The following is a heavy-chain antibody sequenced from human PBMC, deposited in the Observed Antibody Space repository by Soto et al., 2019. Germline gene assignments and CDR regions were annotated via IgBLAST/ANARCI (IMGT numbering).Heavy chain of an antibody. Sequence: EVQLLESGGGLVQPGGSLRLSCAASGFTFSSYAMSWVRQAPGKGLEWVSAISGSGGSTYYADSVKGRFTISRDNSKNTLYLQMNSLRAEDTAAYYCAKDPKQQLVFYYGMDVWGQGTTVTVSS. CDR3: AKDPKQQLVFYYGMDV. CDR1: GFTFSSYA. J-gene: IGHJ6*02. V-gene: IGHV3-23*01. D-gene: IGHD6-13*01. CDR2: ISGSGGST.